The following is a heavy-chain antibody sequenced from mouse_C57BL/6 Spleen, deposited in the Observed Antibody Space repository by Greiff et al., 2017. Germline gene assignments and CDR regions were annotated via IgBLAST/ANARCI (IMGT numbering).Heavy chain of an antibody. Sequence: QVQLQQPGAELVKPGASVKLSCKASGYTFTSSWMQWVKQRPGQGLEWIGEIDPSDSYTNYNQKFKGKATLTVDTSSSTAYMQLSSLTSEDSAVYYWARKEDYDYAYEDYFDDWGKGTTRTVSS. V-gene: IGHV1-50*01. D-gene: IGHD1-1*01. CDR1: GYTFTSSW. CDR3: ARKEDYDYAYEDYFDD. J-gene: IGHJ2*01. CDR2: IDPSDSYT.